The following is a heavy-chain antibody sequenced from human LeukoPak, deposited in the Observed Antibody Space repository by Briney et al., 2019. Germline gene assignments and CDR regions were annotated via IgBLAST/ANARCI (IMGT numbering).Heavy chain of an antibody. Sequence: GGSLRLSCTASGFTFSTYAMTWVRQAPGKGLDWVSAIGASGADTYYADSAKGRFTVSRDNSKNTLYLQMSSLRADDTAVYFCAKRPRDSSGYYLGAFDIWGQGTMVTVSS. D-gene: IGHD3-22*01. CDR3: AKRPRDSSGYYLGAFDI. V-gene: IGHV3-23*01. CDR2: IGASGADT. CDR1: GFTFSTYA. J-gene: IGHJ3*02.